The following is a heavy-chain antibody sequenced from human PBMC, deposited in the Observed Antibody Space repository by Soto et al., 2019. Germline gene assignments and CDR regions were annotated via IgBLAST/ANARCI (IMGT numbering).Heavy chain of an antibody. J-gene: IGHJ6*02. V-gene: IGHV4-59*01. Sequence: QVQLQESGPGLVKPSETLSLTCTVSGDSINNYYWSWIRQPPGKGLEWIGYIYHSGDTDYNPSLKGRVTLSVDPSKPQFALRLGSVNAADTAVYYCARDVIVYGPSRHFYGIDVWGRGTTVTVSS. CDR2: IYHSGDT. CDR1: GDSINNYY. D-gene: IGHD3-16*02. CDR3: ARDVIVYGPSRHFYGIDV.